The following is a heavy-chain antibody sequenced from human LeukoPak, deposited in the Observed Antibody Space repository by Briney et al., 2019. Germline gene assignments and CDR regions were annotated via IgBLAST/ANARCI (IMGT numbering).Heavy chain of an antibody. CDR2: IRSKANSYAT. V-gene: IGHV3-73*01. D-gene: IGHD3-10*01. J-gene: IGHJ4*02. CDR3: TSHGNGGPWFGE. Sequence: GVSLRLSCAASGFTFSGSAMHWVRQASGKGLEWVGRIRSKANSYATAYAASVKGRFTISRDDSKNTAYLQMNSLKTEDTAVYYCTSHGNGGPWFGEGGQGTLVTVSS. CDR1: GFTFSGSA.